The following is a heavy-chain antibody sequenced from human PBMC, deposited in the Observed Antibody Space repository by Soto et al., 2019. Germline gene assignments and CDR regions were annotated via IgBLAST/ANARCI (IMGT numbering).Heavy chain of an antibody. J-gene: IGHJ4*02. CDR1: RDRFSTYA. CDR3: AKDIKGTGTNVIYDS. D-gene: IGHD1-7*01. Sequence: SMRICCAACRDRFSTYALVLISQAPGKGLEWVSAISGSGSATYYADPVKGRFTISRDNSKDTLYLQMNSLRVGDTAVYYCAKDIKGTGTNVIYDSWGQGSLVTVSS. V-gene: IGHV3-23*01. CDR2: ISGSGSAT.